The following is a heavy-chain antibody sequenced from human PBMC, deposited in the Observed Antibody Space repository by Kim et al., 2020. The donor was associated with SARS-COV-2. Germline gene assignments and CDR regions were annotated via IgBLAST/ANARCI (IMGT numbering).Heavy chain of an antibody. CDR1: GGTFSSYA. Sequence: SVKVSCKASGGTFSSYAISWVRQAPGQGLEWMGGIIPIFGTANYAQKFQGRVTITADESTSTAYMELSSLRSEDTAVYYCARVGGGSYYSGYYGMDVWGQGTTVTVSS. D-gene: IGHD1-26*01. J-gene: IGHJ6*02. CDR3: ARVGGGSYYSGYYGMDV. CDR2: IIPIFGTA. V-gene: IGHV1-69*13.